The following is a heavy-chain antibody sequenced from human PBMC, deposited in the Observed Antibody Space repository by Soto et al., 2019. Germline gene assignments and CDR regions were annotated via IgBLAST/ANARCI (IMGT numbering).Heavy chain of an antibody. CDR2: IYYSGST. V-gene: IGHV4-61*01. D-gene: IGHD2-2*01. Sequence: PSETLSLTCTVSGGSVSSGSYYWSWIRQPPGKGLEWIGYIYYSGSTNYNPSLKSRVTISVDTSKNQFSLKLSPVTAADTAVYYCARVGFPRYCSSTSCHRGFDYWGQGTLVTVSS. CDR1: GGSVSSGSYY. CDR3: ARVGFPRYCSSTSCHRGFDY. J-gene: IGHJ4*02.